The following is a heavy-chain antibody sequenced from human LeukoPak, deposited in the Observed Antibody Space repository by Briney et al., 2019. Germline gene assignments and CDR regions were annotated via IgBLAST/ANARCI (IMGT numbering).Heavy chain of an antibody. Sequence: SETLSLTCTVSGGSISSSSYYWGWIRQPPGKGLEWIGSIYYSGSTYYNPSLKSRVTISVDTSKNQFSLKLSSVTAADTAVYYCARVQQWLRKRAFDIWGQGTMVTVSS. V-gene: IGHV4-39*07. CDR3: ARVQQWLRKRAFDI. J-gene: IGHJ3*02. CDR2: IYYSGST. CDR1: GGSISSSSYY. D-gene: IGHD6-19*01.